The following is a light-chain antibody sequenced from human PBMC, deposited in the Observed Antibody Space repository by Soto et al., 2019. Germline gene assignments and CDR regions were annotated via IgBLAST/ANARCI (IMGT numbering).Light chain of an antibody. J-gene: IGLJ1*01. V-gene: IGLV2-11*01. Sequence: QSALTKPRSVSGSPGQSVTISCTGASSDVGGYNFVSWYQQRPGKAPKLMIYDVTKRPSGVPDRFSGSKSDNTASLTISGLLSEDEADYYCCSYAGTYTLGVFGTGTKVTLL. CDR1: SSDVGGYNF. CDR3: CSYAGTYTLGV. CDR2: DVT.